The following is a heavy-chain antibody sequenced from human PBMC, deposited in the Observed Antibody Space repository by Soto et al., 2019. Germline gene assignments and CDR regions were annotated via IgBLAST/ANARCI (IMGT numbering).Heavy chain of an antibody. J-gene: IGHJ5*02. CDR1: GYSFTSYW. CDR2: IDPSDSYT. V-gene: IGHV5-10-1*01. D-gene: IGHD2-15*01. CDR3: ARWGYCSGGSCYGFDP. Sequence: EVQLVQSGAEVKKPGESLRISCKGSGYSFTSYWISWVRQMPGKGLEWMGRIDPSDSYTNYSPTFQGHVTISADKSISTAYLQWSSLKASDTAMYYCARWGYCSGGSCYGFDPWGQGTLVTVSS.